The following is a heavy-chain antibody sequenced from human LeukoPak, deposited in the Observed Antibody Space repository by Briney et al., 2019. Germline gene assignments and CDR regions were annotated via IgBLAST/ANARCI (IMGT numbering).Heavy chain of an antibody. CDR2: ISSGSSTI. J-gene: IGHJ4*02. D-gene: IGHD6-13*01. CDR3: ARDPYSSSWYYFDY. CDR1: GFAFSSYR. V-gene: IGHV3-48*01. Sequence: GGSLRLSCAASGFAFSSYRMNWVRQAPGEGLEWVSYISSGSSTIHNADSVKGRFTISRDNAKNSLFLQMSSLRAEDTAVYYCARDPYSSSWYYFDYWGQGTLVTVSS.